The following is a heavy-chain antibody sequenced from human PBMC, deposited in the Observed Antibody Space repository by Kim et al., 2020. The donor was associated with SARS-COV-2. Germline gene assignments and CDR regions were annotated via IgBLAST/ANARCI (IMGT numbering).Heavy chain of an antibody. Sequence: TYYADSVKGRFTISRDNSKNTLYLQMNSLRAEDTAVYYGARDLGTAAGSLGGQGTLVSVAS. V-gene: IGHV3-66*01. D-gene: IGHD6-13*01. CDR2: T. CDR3: ARDLGTAAGSL. J-gene: IGHJ4*02.